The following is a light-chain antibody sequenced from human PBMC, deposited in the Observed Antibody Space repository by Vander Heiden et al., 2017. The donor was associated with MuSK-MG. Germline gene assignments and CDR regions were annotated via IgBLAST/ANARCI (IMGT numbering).Light chain of an antibody. Sequence: DIQMTQSPSALSASVGDRVTIPCRASQSIDSYLNWYQQKPGKAPKVLIYEASRLESGVPSRFSGSGSGTEFTLTITSLQPDDFATYYCQEYKNFSPTFGQGTKVEVK. CDR2: EAS. J-gene: IGKJ1*01. CDR1: QSIDSY. V-gene: IGKV1-5*03. CDR3: QEYKNFSPT.